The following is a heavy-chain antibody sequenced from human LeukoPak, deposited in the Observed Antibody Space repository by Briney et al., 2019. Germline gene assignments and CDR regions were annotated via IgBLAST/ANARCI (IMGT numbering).Heavy chain of an antibody. Sequence: GGALRVSCVFSGVTFSRATMTWGRQAPGKGPEKVAKMKEDGSDIYYMDSVKGRFTISRDNARNELYLQMNSLRGEDTAVYYCATGWALRGYWAHWGWGAV. CDR1: GVTFSRAT. CDR3: ATGWALRGYWAH. CDR2: MKEDGSDI. J-gene: IGHJ1*01. D-gene: IGHD2-15*01. V-gene: IGHV3-7*01.